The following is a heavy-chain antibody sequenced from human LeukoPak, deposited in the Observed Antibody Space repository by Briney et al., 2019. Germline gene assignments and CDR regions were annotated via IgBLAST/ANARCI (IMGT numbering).Heavy chain of an antibody. CDR3: ARDLIDGYYYYYMDV. D-gene: IGHD5-24*01. J-gene: IGHJ6*03. Sequence: SETLSLTCTVSGGSISSYYWSWIRQPPGKGLEWIGYIYYSGSTNYNPSLKSRVTISVDTSKNQFSLKLSSVTAADTAVYYCARDLIDGYYYYYMDVWGKGTTVTVSS. CDR2: IYYSGST. CDR1: GGSISSYY. V-gene: IGHV4-59*01.